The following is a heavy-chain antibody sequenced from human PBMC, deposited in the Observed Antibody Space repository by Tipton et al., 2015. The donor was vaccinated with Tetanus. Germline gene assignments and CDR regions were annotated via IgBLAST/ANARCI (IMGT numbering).Heavy chain of an antibody. D-gene: IGHD3-3*01. CDR3: ARTGWDFWSSDAHWYFDL. J-gene: IGHJ2*01. CDR2: IWYDGSNK. V-gene: IGHV3-33*08. Sequence: SLRLSCAASGFTFSSYGMHWVRQAPGKGLEWVAVIWYDGSNKYYADSVKGRFTISRDNSKNTLYLQMNSLRAEDTAVYYCARTGWDFWSSDAHWYFDLWGRGTLVTVSS. CDR1: GFTFSSYG.